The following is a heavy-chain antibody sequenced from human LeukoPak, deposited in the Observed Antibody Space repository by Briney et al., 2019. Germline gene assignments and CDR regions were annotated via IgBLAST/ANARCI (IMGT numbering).Heavy chain of an antibody. CDR3: AREYYDILTGYLAGWFDP. Sequence: SETLSLTCAVYGGSFSGYYWSWIRQPPGKGLEWIGEINHSGSTNYNPSLKSRVTISVDTSKNQFSLKLSSVTAADTAVYYCAREYYDILTGYLAGWFDPWGQGTLVTVSS. CDR2: INHSGST. CDR1: GGSFSGYY. V-gene: IGHV4-34*01. D-gene: IGHD3-9*01. J-gene: IGHJ5*02.